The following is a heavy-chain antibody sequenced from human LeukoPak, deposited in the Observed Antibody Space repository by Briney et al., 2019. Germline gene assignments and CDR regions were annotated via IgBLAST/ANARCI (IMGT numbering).Heavy chain of an antibody. V-gene: IGHV3-72*01. J-gene: IGHJ4*02. D-gene: IGHD3-9*01. CDR1: GFTFSDHY. CDR3: ARVARFDSIDY. Sequence: PGASLRLSCAASGFTFSDHYIDWVRQAPGKGLEWVGRTKNKANNYNTEYAASVKGRFIISRDDSKNSLFLQMNSLKTEDTAVYYCARVARFDSIDYWGQGTLVTVSS. CDR2: TKNKANNYNT.